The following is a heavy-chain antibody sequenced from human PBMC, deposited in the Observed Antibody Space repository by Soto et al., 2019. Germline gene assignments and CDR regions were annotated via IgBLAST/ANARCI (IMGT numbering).Heavy chain of an antibody. D-gene: IGHD6-19*01. J-gene: IGHJ4*02. CDR1: GGSISSSSYY. CDR2: IYYSGST. V-gene: IGHV4-39*01. Sequence: SETLSLTCTVSGGSISSSSYYWGWIRQPPGKGLEWIGSIYYSGSTYYNPSLKSRVTISVDTSKNQFSLRLSSVTAADTAVYYCVYSSGWYGVFDYWGQGTLVTVSS. CDR3: VYSSGWYGVFDY.